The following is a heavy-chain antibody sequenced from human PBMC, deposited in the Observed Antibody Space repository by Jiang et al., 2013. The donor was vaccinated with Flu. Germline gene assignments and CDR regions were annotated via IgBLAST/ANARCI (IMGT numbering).Heavy chain of an antibody. CDR1: GGSISSSSYY. CDR2: IYYSGST. V-gene: IGHV4-39*01. CDR3: ARLEIRRGYFDY. Sequence: GLVKPSETLSLTCTVSGGSISSSSYYWGWIRQPPGKGLEWIGSIYYSGSTYYNPSLKSRVTISVDTSKNQFSLKLSSVTAADTAVYYCARLEIRRGYFDYWGQGTLVTVSS. D-gene: IGHD3-10*01. J-gene: IGHJ4*02.